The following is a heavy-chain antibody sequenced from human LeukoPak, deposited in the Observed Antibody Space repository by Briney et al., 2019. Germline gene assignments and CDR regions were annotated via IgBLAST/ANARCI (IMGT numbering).Heavy chain of an antibody. D-gene: IGHD3-16*01. Sequence: EPSGTLSLTCTISGGSVASPNWWTWVRQPPGKGLEWIGQIFHSGRTNYNPSLESRVTISVDKSKNQFSLKLSSVTAADTAVYYCARGGEDDYDYVQRSSLNHDAFDIWGQGTMVTVSS. CDR1: GGSVASPNW. V-gene: IGHV4-4*02. CDR2: IFHSGRT. J-gene: IGHJ3*02. CDR3: ARGGEDDYDYVQRSSLNHDAFDI.